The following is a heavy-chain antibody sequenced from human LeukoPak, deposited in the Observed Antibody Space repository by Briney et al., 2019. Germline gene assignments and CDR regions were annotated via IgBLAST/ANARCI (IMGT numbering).Heavy chain of an antibody. J-gene: IGHJ6*03. V-gene: IGHV3-30*04. CDR3: AKVLEPNYYYYYMDV. CDR1: GFTFSSYA. D-gene: IGHD2/OR15-2a*01. CDR2: ISYDGSNK. Sequence: GGSLRLSCAASGFTFSSYAMHWVRQAPGKGLEWVAVISYDGSNKYYADSVKGRFTISRDNSKNTLYLQMNSLRAEDTAVYYCAKVLEPNYYYYYMDVWGKGTTVTVSS.